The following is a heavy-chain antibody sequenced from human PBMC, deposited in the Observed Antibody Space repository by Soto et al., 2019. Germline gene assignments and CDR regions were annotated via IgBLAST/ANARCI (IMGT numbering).Heavy chain of an antibody. J-gene: IGHJ5*02. CDR2: IIPIFGTA. CDR3: ARDHRGWDQPLLGPGGWFDP. V-gene: IGHV1-69*13. D-gene: IGHD6-19*01. CDR1: GGTFSSYA. Sequence: GASVKVSCKASGGTFSSYAISWVRQAPGQGLEWMGGIIPIFGTANYAQKFQGRVTVTADESTSTAYMELSSLRSEDTAVYYCARDHRGWDQPLLGPGGWFDPWGQGTLVTVSS.